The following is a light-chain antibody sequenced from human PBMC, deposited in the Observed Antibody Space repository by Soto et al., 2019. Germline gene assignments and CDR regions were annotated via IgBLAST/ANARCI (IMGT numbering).Light chain of an antibody. CDR1: QSVSSSY. CDR2: GAS. Sequence: EIVLTQSPGTLSLSPGERATLSCRASQSVSSSYLAWYQQKPGQAPRLLIYGASSRDTGIPDRFRGSGSGTDFTLTISRREPEEVLVYYCQLVGSSPRGTFGQGTKVEIK. V-gene: IGKV3-20*01. J-gene: IGKJ1*01. CDR3: QLVGSSPRGT.